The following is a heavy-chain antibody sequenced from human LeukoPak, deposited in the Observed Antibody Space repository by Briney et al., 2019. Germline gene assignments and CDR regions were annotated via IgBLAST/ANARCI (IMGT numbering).Heavy chain of an antibody. Sequence: GGSLRLSCAASGFTFSSYGMSWVRQAPGKGLEWVSAISDSGGNSYYADSVKGRFTISRDNSKNTLFLQMNSLRAEDTAVYYCAREGSYYNDHEWFDPWGQGTLVTVSS. V-gene: IGHV3-23*01. J-gene: IGHJ5*02. CDR2: ISDSGGNS. D-gene: IGHD3-10*01. CDR3: AREGSYYNDHEWFDP. CDR1: GFTFSSYG.